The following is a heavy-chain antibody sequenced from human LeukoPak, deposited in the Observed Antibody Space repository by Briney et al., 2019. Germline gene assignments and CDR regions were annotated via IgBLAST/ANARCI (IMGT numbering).Heavy chain of an antibody. CDR1: GYTFANHG. Sequence: ASVKVSCKSSGYTFANHGIIWVRQAPGQGLEWMGWISGYNGNTNYAQKFQGRVTVTTDTSTSTAYMELRSLRPDDTAVYYCARGAAVAVDTRYFLHWGQGTLVIVSS. CDR3: ARGAAVAVDTRYFLH. CDR2: ISGYNGNT. V-gene: IGHV1-18*01. J-gene: IGHJ1*01. D-gene: IGHD6-19*01.